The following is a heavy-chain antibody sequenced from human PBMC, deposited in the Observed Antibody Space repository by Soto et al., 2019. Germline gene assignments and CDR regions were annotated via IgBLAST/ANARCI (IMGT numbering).Heavy chain of an antibody. CDR2: ISYDGSNK. J-gene: IGHJ4*02. D-gene: IGHD2-2*01. Sequence: QVQLVESGGGVVQPGRSLRLSCAASGFTFSSYAVHWVRQAPGKGLESVAVISYDGSNKYYADSVKGRFTISRDNSKNTLYLQMNSLRAEDTAVYYCARARLDTPALDYWGQGTLVTVSS. V-gene: IGHV3-30-3*01. CDR1: GFTFSSYA. CDR3: ARARLDTPALDY.